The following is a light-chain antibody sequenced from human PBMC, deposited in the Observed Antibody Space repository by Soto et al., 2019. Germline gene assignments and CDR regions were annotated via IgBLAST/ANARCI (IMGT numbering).Light chain of an antibody. CDR3: QQFKSYPLT. Sequence: AIPLTQSPSSLSASIGDRVTISCRASQGINSHLAWYQQKPGKAPKVLIYDATSLESGVPSRFSGSGSGTDFTLTISSLQPEDFASYYCQQFKSYPLTFGGGTKVEIK. CDR1: QGINSH. CDR2: DAT. V-gene: IGKV1-13*02. J-gene: IGKJ4*01.